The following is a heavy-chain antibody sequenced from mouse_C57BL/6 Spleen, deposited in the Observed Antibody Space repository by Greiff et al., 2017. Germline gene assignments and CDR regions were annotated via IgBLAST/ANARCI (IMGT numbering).Heavy chain of an antibody. V-gene: IGHV1-80*01. CDR1: GFAFSSYW. CDR2: IYPGDGDT. D-gene: IGHD3-1*01. Sequence: QVQLLQSGAELVKPGASLKISCKASGFAFSSYWMNWVQQRPGKGLEWIGQIYPGDGDTNYNVKFKGKATLTADKSSSTAYMQLSSLTSEDSAVYFCASSGDPHYWGQGTTLTVSS. J-gene: IGHJ2*01. CDR3: ASSGDPHY.